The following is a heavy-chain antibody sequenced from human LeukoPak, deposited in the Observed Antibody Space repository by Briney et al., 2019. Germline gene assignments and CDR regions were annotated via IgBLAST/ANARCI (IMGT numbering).Heavy chain of an antibody. CDR3: ARSGYVWGSYRLDY. CDR1: GYTFTGYY. J-gene: IGHJ4*02. D-gene: IGHD3-16*02. CDR2: INPNSGGT. V-gene: IGHV1-2*06. Sequence: GASVKVSCKASGYTFTGYYMHWVRQAPGQGLEWMGRINPNSGGTNYAQKFQGRVTMTRDTSISTAYMELSRLRSDDTAVYYCARSGYVWGSYRLDYRGQGTLVTVSS.